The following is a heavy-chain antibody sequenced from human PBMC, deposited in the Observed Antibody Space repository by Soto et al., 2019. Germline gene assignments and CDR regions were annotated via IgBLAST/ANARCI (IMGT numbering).Heavy chain of an antibody. CDR2: ISKSDYT. CDR1: GFAFNNYG. CDR3: AREDSIIIPAESDF. V-gene: IGHV3-21*01. J-gene: IGHJ4*02. D-gene: IGHD2-2*01. Sequence: PGGSLRLSCTVSGFAFNNYGISWVRQAPGKGLEWVSSISKSDYTYYSDSVKGRFTISRDNAKNSVSLQMKTLRVEDTAVYYCAREDSIIIPAESDFWGQGPLVTVSS.